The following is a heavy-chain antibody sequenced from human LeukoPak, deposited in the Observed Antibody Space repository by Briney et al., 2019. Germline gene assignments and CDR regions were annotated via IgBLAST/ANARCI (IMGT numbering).Heavy chain of an antibody. CDR2: ISSSSSYI. J-gene: IGHJ4*02. V-gene: IGHV3-21*01. CDR3: ARDGRVGATDFDY. CDR1: GFTFSSYS. Sequence: GGSLRLSCAASGFTFSSYSMNWVRQAPGKGLEWVSSISSSSSYIYYADSVKGRFTISRDNAKNSLYLQMNSLRAEDTAVYYCARDGRVGATDFDYWGQGNLVTVSS. D-gene: IGHD1-26*01.